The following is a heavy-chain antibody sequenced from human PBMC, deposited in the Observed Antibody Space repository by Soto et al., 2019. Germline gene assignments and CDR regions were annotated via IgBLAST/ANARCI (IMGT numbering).Heavy chain of an antibody. Sequence: KPGGSLRLSCAASGFTFSSYSMNWVRQAPGKGLEWVSSISSSSSYIYYADSVKGRFTISRDNAKNSLYLQMNSLRAEDTAVYYCAREGPRDGYNFVVWGQGTLVTVSS. D-gene: IGHD5-12*01. CDR2: ISSSSSYI. CDR1: GFTFSSYS. CDR3: AREGPRDGYNFVV. J-gene: IGHJ4*02. V-gene: IGHV3-21*01.